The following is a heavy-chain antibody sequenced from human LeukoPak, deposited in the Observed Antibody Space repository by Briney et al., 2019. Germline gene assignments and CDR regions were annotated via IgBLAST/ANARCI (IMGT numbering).Heavy chain of an antibody. CDR3: VYDNDYDSSGYYYNY. CDR1: CFTFSSYA. V-gene: IGHV3-64D*09. Sequence: GGLLSLSCSSSCFTFSSYAMHWVHKAPEKGLEYVSAFRSNGDSTYYEGSVKVRFTISRDNSKNTLYLQMSSVRAEDTAVYYCVYDNDYDSSGYYYNYWGQGTLVTVSS. CDR2: FRSNGDST. J-gene: IGHJ4*02. D-gene: IGHD3-22*01.